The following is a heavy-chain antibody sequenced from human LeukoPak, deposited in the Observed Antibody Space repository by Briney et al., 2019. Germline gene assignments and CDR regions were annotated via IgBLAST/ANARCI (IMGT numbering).Heavy chain of an antibody. CDR2: IYYSGST. CDR1: GGSISSGGYY. CDR3: ARDSGSYYIPDAFDI. Sequence: SETLSLTCTVSGGSISSGGYYWSWIRQHPGKGLEWIGYIYYSGSTNYNPSLKSRVTISVDTSKNQFSLKLSSVTAADTAVYYCARDSGSYYIPDAFDIWGQGTMVTVSS. D-gene: IGHD3-10*01. J-gene: IGHJ3*02. V-gene: IGHV4-61*08.